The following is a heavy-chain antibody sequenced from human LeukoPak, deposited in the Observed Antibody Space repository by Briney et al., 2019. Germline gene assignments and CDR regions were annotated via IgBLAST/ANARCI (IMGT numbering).Heavy chain of an antibody. V-gene: IGHV4-59*01. D-gene: IGHD3-22*01. Sequence: PSETLSLTCTVSGGSISSYYWSWIRQPPGKGLEWIGYIYYSGSTNYNPSLKSRVTISVDTSKNQFSLKLSSVTAADTAVYYCAAITMIGSDAFDIWGQGTMVTVSS. J-gene: IGHJ3*02. CDR2: IYYSGST. CDR1: GGSISSYY. CDR3: AAITMIGSDAFDI.